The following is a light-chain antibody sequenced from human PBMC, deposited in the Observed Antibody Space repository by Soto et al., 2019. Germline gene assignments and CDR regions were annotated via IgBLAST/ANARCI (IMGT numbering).Light chain of an antibody. V-gene: IGLV1-44*01. J-gene: IGLJ3*02. CDR2: SNN. CDR3: AAWDDSLNGVV. Sequence: QSVLTQPPSASGTPGQRVTISCSGSSSNIGSNTVNWYQQLPGTAPKVLIYSNNQRPSGVPDRFSGSKSGTSGSLAISGLQSEDEADYHCAAWDDSLNGVVFGGGTKLTVL. CDR1: SSNIGSNT.